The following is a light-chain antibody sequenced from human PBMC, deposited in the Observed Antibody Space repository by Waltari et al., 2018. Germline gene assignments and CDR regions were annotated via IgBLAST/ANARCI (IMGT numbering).Light chain of an antibody. V-gene: IGLV1-40*01. CDR1: RSNIGAGYD. CDR3: QSFDNSLSGVV. CDR2: DNR. J-gene: IGLJ2*01. Sequence: QSVLTQPPSVSGAPGQRVTIPCTGSRSNIGAGYDVHWYQQLPGTAPKLLIYDNRSRPSGVPDRFSGSKSGTSASLAITGLQAEDAAAYYCQSFDNSLSGVVFGGGTKLTVL.